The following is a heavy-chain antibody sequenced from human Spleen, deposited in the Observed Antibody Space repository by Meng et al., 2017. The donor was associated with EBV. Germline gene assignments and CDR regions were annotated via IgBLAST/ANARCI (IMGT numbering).Heavy chain of an antibody. J-gene: IGHJ4*02. D-gene: IGHD5-12*01. CDR2: ITPLYGIA. V-gene: IGHV1-69*17. CDR1: GGTFSNYG. CDR3: VRDLWLRFGDCV. Sequence: VQVVQAGAEGKKPGSSVKVSCKASGGTFSNYGISWVRQTPGQGLEWMGEITPLYGIANYAEKFQGRVTITADTSTSSAYMELSSLTSDDTAVYYCVRDLWLRFGDCVWGQGTLVTVSS.